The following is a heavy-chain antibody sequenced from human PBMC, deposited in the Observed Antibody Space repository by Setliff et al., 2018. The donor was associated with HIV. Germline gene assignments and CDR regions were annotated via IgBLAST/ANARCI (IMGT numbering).Heavy chain of an antibody. Sequence: ASVKVSCKASGGTFSSYAISWVRQAPGQGLEWMGGIIPIFGTANYAQKFQGRVTITTDESTSTAYMELSSLRSEDTAVYYCARNGPHGSGWYNYFDFWGQGTLVTVSS. CDR3: ARNGPHGSGWYNYFDF. V-gene: IGHV1-69*05. CDR2: IIPIFGTA. J-gene: IGHJ4*02. D-gene: IGHD6-19*01. CDR1: GGTFSSYA.